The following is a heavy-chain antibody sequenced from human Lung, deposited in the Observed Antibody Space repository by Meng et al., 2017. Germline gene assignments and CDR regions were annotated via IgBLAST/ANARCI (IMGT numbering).Heavy chain of an antibody. D-gene: IGHD4-11*01. Sequence: HVTLPQCGAGLLKPSDTLSLTCVVSGGSFSDYYWSWIRQPPGKGLEWIGEINHSGSTNYNPSLESRATISVDTSQNNLSLKLSSVTAADSAVYYCARGPTTMAHYFDYWGQGTLVTASS. CDR1: GGSFSDYY. J-gene: IGHJ4*02. CDR2: INHSGST. V-gene: IGHV4-34*01. CDR3: ARGPTTMAHYFDY.